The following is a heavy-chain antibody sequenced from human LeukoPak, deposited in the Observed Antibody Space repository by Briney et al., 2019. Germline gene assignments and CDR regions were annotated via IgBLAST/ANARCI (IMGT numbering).Heavy chain of an antibody. D-gene: IGHD1-26*01. V-gene: IGHV3-11*05. CDR1: GFTFSNYG. CDR3: GRVGATVTTSYYFDY. Sequence: TGGSLRLSCAASGFTFSNYGMNWIRLAPGKGLEWVSYISSSGGYTNYADSVRGRFTISKDNAKNSLYLQMNSLRAEDTAVYYCGRVGATVTTSYYFDYWGQGTLVTVSS. CDR2: ISSSGGYT. J-gene: IGHJ4*02.